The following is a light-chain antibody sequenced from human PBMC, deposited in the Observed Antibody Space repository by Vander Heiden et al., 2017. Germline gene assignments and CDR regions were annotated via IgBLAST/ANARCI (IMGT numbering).Light chain of an antibody. CDR3: CSYAGRTTFYV. Sequence: QSALTQPASVSGSPGQSITLSCTGTSSDVGRYNLVSWYQHHPGNAPRLIIYEDNKRPSGVSNRFSGSKSGNTASLTISGLQAEDEADYSCCSYAGRTTFYVFGTGTKVTVL. CDR2: EDN. V-gene: IGLV2-23*01. J-gene: IGLJ1*01. CDR1: SSDVGRYNL.